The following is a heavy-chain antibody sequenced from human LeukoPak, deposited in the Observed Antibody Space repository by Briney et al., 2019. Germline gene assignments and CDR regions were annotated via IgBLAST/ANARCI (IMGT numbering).Heavy chain of an antibody. Sequence: GGSLRLSCAASGFTFSSYWMSGVRQAPGKGLEWVANIKHDGSETYYVDSVKGRFTISRDNAKNSLYLQMNSLRAEDTAVYYCARVAVDGFDYWGQGTLVTVSS. J-gene: IGHJ4*02. V-gene: IGHV3-7*01. D-gene: IGHD6-19*01. CDR2: IKHDGSET. CDR1: GFTFSSYW. CDR3: ARVAVDGFDY.